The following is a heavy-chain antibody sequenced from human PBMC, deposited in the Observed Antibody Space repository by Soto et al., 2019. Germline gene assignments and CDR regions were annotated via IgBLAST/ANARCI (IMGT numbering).Heavy chain of an antibody. CDR3: ARGIRNYYGVDV. Sequence: EVQVVESGGGLIQPGGSLRLSCVASGFTFNIYWMHWVRQAPGKGLVWVSRIKFDESTTSYADSVKGRFTISRDNAKNTVFLQMNSLRADDTGVYYCARGIRNYYGVDVWVQGTTVTVSS. CDR1: GFTFNIYW. V-gene: IGHV3-74*01. CDR2: IKFDESTT. J-gene: IGHJ6*02. D-gene: IGHD5-18*01.